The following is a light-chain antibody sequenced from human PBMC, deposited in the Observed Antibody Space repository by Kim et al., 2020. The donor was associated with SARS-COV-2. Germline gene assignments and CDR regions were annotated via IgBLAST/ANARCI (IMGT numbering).Light chain of an antibody. Sequence: GSLSLSPGERATLPCRASQSVRSKYFGWYQQKPGQAPRLLIYGASSRATGIPDRFSGSGSGTDFTLTISRLEPEDFAVYFCQQYRTFGQGTKLEI. CDR1: QSVRSKY. V-gene: IGKV3-20*01. J-gene: IGKJ2*01. CDR3: QQYRT. CDR2: GAS.